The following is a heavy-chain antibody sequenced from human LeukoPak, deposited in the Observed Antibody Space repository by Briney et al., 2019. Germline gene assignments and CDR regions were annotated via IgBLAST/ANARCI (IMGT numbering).Heavy chain of an antibody. CDR3: AHILWTVTSPFDY. CDR2: IFGEDDK. Sequence: SGPPVVNLTQIRTLPCTFSGLPLTPRAGGMGWIRQPPGKALERLGLIFGEDDKRYRPSLQSRLTITKDTSKNQVVLTLTNIDPVDTGTYYCAHILWTVTSPFDYWGQGTLVTVSS. D-gene: IGHD4-17*01. J-gene: IGHJ4*02. CDR1: GLPLTPRAGG. V-gene: IGHV2-5*02.